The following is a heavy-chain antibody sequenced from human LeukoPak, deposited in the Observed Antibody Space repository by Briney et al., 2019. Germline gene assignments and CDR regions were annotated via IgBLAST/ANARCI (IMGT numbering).Heavy chain of an antibody. D-gene: IGHD2-2*01. J-gene: IGHJ5*02. Sequence: ASVKVSCKASGYTFTSYAMHWVRQAPGQRLEWMGWINAGNGNTKYSQKFQGRVTITRDTSASTAYMELSSQRSEDTAVYYCARDPCSSTSCYGNWFDPWGQGTLVTVSS. CDR2: INAGNGNT. CDR3: ARDPCSSTSCYGNWFDP. V-gene: IGHV1-3*01. CDR1: GYTFTSYA.